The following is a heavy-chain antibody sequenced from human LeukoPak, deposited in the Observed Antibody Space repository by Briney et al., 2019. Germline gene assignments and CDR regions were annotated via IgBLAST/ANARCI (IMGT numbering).Heavy chain of an antibody. CDR2: ISSSGRTF. Sequence: GGSLRLSCAASGFTFSSYSINWVRQAPGKGLEWLSYISSSGRTFYYADSVKGRFTISRDNAKNSLYLQMNSLRAEDTAVYYCARDLRSSVVSRFDYWGQGTLVTVSS. D-gene: IGHD3-22*01. CDR1: GFTFSSYS. CDR3: ARDLRSSVVSRFDY. V-gene: IGHV3-48*04. J-gene: IGHJ4*02.